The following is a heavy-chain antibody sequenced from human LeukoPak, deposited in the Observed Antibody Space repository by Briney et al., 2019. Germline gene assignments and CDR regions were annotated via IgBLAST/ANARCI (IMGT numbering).Heavy chain of an antibody. CDR2: IYAGDADS. CDR3: ARARKYSYGPPLFDY. D-gene: IGHD2-15*01. Sequence: GESLKISWKGSGYSFDSFWIGWVRQMPGKGLEWMGTIYAGDADSRYSPSLQGHATISADKSNSTAYLQWSSLKASDTATYYCARARKYSYGPPLFDYWGQGTLVTVSS. CDR1: GYSFDSFW. J-gene: IGHJ4*02. V-gene: IGHV5-51*01.